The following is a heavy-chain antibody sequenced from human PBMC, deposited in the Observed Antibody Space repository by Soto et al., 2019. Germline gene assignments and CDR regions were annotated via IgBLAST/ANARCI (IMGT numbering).Heavy chain of an antibody. V-gene: IGHV1-3*01. CDR1: GYTFTSYA. CDR3: ARVQRGYSYGVNFDY. CDR2: INAGNGNT. Sequence: ASVKVSCKASGYTFTSYAMHWVRQAPGQRLEWMEWINAGNGNTKYSQKFQGRVTITRDTSASTAYMELSSLRSEDTAVYYCARVQRGYSYGVNFDYWGQGTLVTVSS. D-gene: IGHD5-18*01. J-gene: IGHJ4*02.